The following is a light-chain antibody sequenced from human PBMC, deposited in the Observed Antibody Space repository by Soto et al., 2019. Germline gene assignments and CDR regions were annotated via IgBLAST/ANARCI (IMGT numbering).Light chain of an antibody. CDR1: SSNIGAGFD. Sequence: QPVLTQPPSVSGAPGQRVTISCTGSSSNIGAGFDVHWYQQLPGTAPKLLIYGNSNRPSGVPDRFSGSKSGTSASLAITGLQADDEADYYCQSYDRSLSGFYVFGTGTKVTVL. V-gene: IGLV1-40*01. CDR3: QSYDRSLSGFYV. J-gene: IGLJ1*01. CDR2: GNS.